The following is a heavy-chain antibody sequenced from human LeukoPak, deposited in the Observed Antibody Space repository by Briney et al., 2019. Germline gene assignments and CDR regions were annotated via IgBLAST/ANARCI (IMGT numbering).Heavy chain of an antibody. CDR1: GLTFSSYA. J-gene: IGHJ4*02. CDR3: AKPQTYYYDSSGYYFDY. D-gene: IGHD3-22*01. V-gene: IGHV3-23*01. CDR2: ISGSGGST. Sequence: GGSLRLSCAASGLTFSSYAMSWVRQAPGKGLEWVSAISGSGGSTYYADSVKGRFTISRDNSKNTLYLQMNSLRAEDTAVYYCAKPQTYYYDSSGYYFDYWGQGTLVTVSS.